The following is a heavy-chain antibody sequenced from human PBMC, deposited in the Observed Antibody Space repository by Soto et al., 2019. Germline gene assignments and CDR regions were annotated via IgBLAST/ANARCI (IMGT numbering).Heavy chain of an antibody. V-gene: IGHV4-59*01. Sequence: SETLSLTCTVSGGSISSYYWSWIRQPPGKGLEWIGYIYYSGSTNYNPSLKSRVTISVDTSKNQFSLKLSSVTAADTAVYYCARRSDDYNFPNRYYYYMDVWGKGTTVTVSS. CDR3: ARRSDDYNFPNRYYYYMDV. CDR2: IYYSGST. D-gene: IGHD4-4*01. CDR1: GGSISSYY. J-gene: IGHJ6*03.